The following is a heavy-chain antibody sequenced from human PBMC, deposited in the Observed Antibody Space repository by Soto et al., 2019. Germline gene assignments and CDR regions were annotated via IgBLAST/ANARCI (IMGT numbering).Heavy chain of an antibody. D-gene: IGHD6-13*01. V-gene: IGHV3-9*01. CDR2: ISWNSGSI. J-gene: IGHJ5*02. CDR3: AKGGSSSWLFDP. Sequence: EVQLVESGGGLVQPGRSLRLSCAASGFTFDDYAMHWVRQAPGKGLEWVSGISWNSGSIGYAGSVKGRFTISRDNAKNSLYLQMNSLRAEDTALYYCAKGGSSSWLFDPWGQGTLVTVSS. CDR1: GFTFDDYA.